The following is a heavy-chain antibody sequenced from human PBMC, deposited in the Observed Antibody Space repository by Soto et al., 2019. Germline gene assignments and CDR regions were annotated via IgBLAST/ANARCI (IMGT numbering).Heavy chain of an antibody. V-gene: IGHV3-33*01. CDR1: GFTFSSYG. CDR2: IWYDGSNK. J-gene: IGHJ6*02. CDR3: ARDRVVAATRPYYYYGMDV. Sequence: PGGSLRLSCAASGFTFSSYGMHWVRQAPGKGLEWVAVIWYDGSNKYYADSVKGRFTISRDNSKNTLYLQMNSLRAEDTAVYYCARDRVVAATRPYYYYGMDVWGQGTTVTVSS. D-gene: IGHD2-15*01.